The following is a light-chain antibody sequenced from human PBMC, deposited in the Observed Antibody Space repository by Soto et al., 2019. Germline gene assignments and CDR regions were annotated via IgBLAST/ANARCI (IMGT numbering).Light chain of an antibody. V-gene: IGLV2-14*01. Sequence: QSVLTKPASVYGAPGQSITISCTGTSSDIGRYNYVSWYQQYPGKAPKFMIYGVSNRPSGVSNRFSGSKSGNTASLTISGLQAEDEADYYCSSYISSSTYVFGTGTKVTVL. J-gene: IGLJ1*01. CDR3: SSYISSSTYV. CDR1: SSDIGRYNY. CDR2: GVS.